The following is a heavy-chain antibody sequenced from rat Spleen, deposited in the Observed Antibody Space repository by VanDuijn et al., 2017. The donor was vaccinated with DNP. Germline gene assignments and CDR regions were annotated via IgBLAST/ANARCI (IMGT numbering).Heavy chain of an antibody. CDR3: TTGDYYSGAFMDA. D-gene: IGHD1-1*01. CDR1: GFTFSDYY. J-gene: IGHJ4*01. V-gene: IGHV5-20*01. CDR2: LSYNGGTP. Sequence: EVQLVESDGGLVQPGRSLKLSCAVSGFTFSDYYMAWVRQAPAKGLEWVATLSYNGGTPYYRDSVKGRFTISRDNAQSTLYLQMDSLRSEDTATYYCTTGDYYSGAFMDAWGQGASVTVSS.